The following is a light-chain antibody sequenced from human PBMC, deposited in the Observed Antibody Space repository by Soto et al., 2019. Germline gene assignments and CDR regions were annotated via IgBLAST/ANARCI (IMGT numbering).Light chain of an antibody. CDR2: EGS. V-gene: IGLV2-23*01. Sequence: QSALTQPASVSGSPGQSITISCTGTSTDVGTYNLVSWYQQHPGKAPKLLIYEGSKRPSGVSNRFSGSKSGNTASLTISGLQAEDESYYYSCSYALSSTLVFGGGTKLTVL. J-gene: IGLJ3*02. CDR1: STDVGTYNL. CDR3: CSYALSSTLV.